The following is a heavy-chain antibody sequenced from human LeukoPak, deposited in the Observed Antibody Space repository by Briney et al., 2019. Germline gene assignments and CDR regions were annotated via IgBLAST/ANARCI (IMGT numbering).Heavy chain of an antibody. CDR3: ARCCSSWYCLDY. D-gene: IGHD6-13*01. V-gene: IGHV1-18*01. CDR2: ISVYIGNT. J-gene: IGHJ4*02. CDR1: GYTFTSYG. Sequence: ASVKVSCKASGYTFTSYGISWVRQAPGQGLEWLGWISVYIGNTNHAQNFHGRVTVTTDASTSTAYMDLVSLRSDDTAVYYCARCCSSWYCLDYWGQGTLVTVSS.